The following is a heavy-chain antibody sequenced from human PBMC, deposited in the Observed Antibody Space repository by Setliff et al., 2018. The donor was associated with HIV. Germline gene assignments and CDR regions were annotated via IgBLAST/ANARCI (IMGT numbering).Heavy chain of an antibody. J-gene: IGHJ4*02. CDR2: ISGSGGNT. Sequence: QPGGSLRLSCAASGFTFSSYAMSWVRQAPERGLEWVSAISGSGGNTYYADSVKGRFTISRDNAKNSVYLQMNSLRVEDTAMYYCTKDHLSGWASDCWGQGTLVTVSS. CDR1: GFTFSSYA. D-gene: IGHD6-19*01. V-gene: IGHV3-23*01. CDR3: TKDHLSGWASDC.